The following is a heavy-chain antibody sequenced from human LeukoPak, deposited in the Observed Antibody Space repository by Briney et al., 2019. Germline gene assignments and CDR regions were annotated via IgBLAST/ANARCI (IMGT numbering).Heavy chain of an antibody. Sequence: PGGSLRLSCAASGFTFSSYWMSWVRQAPGKGLEWVANIKQDGSEKYYVDSVKGRFTISRDNAKNSLYLQMNSLRAEDTAVYYCASTVSSSWSKGFDYWGQGTLVTVSS. D-gene: IGHD6-13*01. V-gene: IGHV3-7*03. CDR1: GFTFSSYW. CDR3: ASTVSSSWSKGFDY. CDR2: IKQDGSEK. J-gene: IGHJ4*02.